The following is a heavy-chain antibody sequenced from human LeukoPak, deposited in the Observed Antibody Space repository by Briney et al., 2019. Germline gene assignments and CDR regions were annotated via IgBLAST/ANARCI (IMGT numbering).Heavy chain of an antibody. V-gene: IGHV3-23*01. Sequence: GGSLRLSCAASGFTFSSYGMSWVRQAPGKGLEWVSAISGSGGSTYYADSVKGRFTISRDNAKNSLYLQMNSLRAEDTALYYCAREEYNWFDPWGQGTLVTVSS. J-gene: IGHJ5*02. D-gene: IGHD6-6*01. CDR1: GFTFSSYG. CDR3: AREEYNWFDP. CDR2: ISGSGGST.